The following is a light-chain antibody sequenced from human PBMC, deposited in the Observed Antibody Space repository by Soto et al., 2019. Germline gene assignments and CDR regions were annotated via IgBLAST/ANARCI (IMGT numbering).Light chain of an antibody. CDR3: CSNADGSTYV. V-gene: IGLV2-23*01. J-gene: IGLJ1*01. Sequence: QSALTQPASVSGSPGQSITISCTGTSSDVGSHKLVSWYQQYPGKAPELIIFEATKRPSGVPNRFSGSKSGSTASLTISGLQAEDEADYYCCSNADGSTYVFGTG. CDR1: SSDVGSHKL. CDR2: EAT.